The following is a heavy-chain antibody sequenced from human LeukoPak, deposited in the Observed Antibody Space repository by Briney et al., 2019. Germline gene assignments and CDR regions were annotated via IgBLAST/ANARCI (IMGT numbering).Heavy chain of an antibody. D-gene: IGHD2-21*02. Sequence: GGSLRLSCAASGFTFSAYGMHWVRQAPGKGLEWVSYISSSSSTIYYADSVKGRFTISRDNAKNSLYLQMNSLRAEDTAVYYCARESLPRRPFCGGDCYSYFDYWGQGTLVTVSS. J-gene: IGHJ4*02. V-gene: IGHV3-48*04. CDR1: GFTFSAYG. CDR2: ISSSSSTI. CDR3: ARESLPRRPFCGGDCYSYFDY.